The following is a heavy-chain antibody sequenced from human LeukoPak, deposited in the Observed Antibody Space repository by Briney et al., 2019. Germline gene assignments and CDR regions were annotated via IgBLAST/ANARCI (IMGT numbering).Heavy chain of an antibody. CDR2: IKQDGSEK. V-gene: IGHV3-7*01. CDR1: GFAFSTYW. J-gene: IGHJ6*02. Sequence: GGSLRLSCAASGFAFSTYWMTWVRQAPGKGLEWVANIKQDGSEKYYVDSVKGRFTISRDNAKNTLYLQMNSLRAEDTAVYYCARQEYGMDVWGQGTTVTVSS. CDR3: ARQEYGMDV.